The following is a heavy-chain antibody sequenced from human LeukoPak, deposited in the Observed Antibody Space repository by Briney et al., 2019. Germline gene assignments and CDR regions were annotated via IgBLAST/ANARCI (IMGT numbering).Heavy chain of an antibody. Sequence: GGSLRLSCAASGFTFSSYEMNWVRQAPGKGLEWVSAISGSGGSTYYADSVKGRFTISRDNSKNTLYLQMNSLRAEDTAVYYCAKSDGYYYYYYMDVWGKGTTVTISS. CDR2: ISGSGGST. V-gene: IGHV3-23*01. CDR3: AKSDGYYYYYYMDV. CDR1: GFTFSSYE. D-gene: IGHD5-24*01. J-gene: IGHJ6*03.